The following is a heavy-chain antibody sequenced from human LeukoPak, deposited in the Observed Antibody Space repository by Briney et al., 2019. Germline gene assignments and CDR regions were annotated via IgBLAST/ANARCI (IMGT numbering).Heavy chain of an antibody. CDR1: GYTFTNFG. V-gene: IGHV1-69*04. Sequence: SVKVSCKASGYTFTNFGINWVRQAPGQGLEWMGRIIPILGIANYAQKFQGRVTITADKSTSTAYMELSSLRSEDTAVYYCAKIEASDLWSSCDYWGQGTLVTVSS. CDR3: AKIEASDLWSSCDY. D-gene: IGHD3-3*01. J-gene: IGHJ4*02. CDR2: IIPILGIA.